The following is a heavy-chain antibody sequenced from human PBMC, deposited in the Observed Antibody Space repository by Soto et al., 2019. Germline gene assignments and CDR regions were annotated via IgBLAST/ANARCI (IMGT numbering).Heavy chain of an antibody. V-gene: IGHV1-8*01. CDR2: MNPNSGNT. CDR1: GYTFTSYD. D-gene: IGHD2-2*01. Sequence: ASVKVSCKASGYTFTSYDIYWVRQATGQGLEWMGWMNPNSGNTGYVQKFQGRVTMTRDTSTSTVYMELSSLRSEDTAVYYCVRESTPTRWFDPWGQGTLVTVSS. J-gene: IGHJ5*02. CDR3: VRESTPTRWFDP.